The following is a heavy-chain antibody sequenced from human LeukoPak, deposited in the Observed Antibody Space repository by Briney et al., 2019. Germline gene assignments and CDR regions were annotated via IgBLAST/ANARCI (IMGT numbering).Heavy chain of an antibody. J-gene: IGHJ4*02. Sequence: PGRSLRLSCAASGFTFDDYAMHWVRHAPGKGLEWVSGISWNSGSIGYADSVKGRFTISRDNAKNSLYLQMNSLRAEDTALYYCAKAGNSYGYFFDYWGQGTLVTVSS. CDR1: GFTFDDYA. CDR3: AKAGNSYGYFFDY. V-gene: IGHV3-9*01. D-gene: IGHD5-18*01. CDR2: ISWNSGSI.